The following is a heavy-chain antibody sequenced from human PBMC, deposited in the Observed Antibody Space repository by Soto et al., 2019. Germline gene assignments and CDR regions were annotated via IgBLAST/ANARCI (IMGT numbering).Heavy chain of an antibody. D-gene: IGHD5-12*01. CDR1: GFTFSSYS. J-gene: IGHJ3*02. CDR2: ISSSSSTI. CDR3: ARDPRGWLQLEAFER. V-gene: IGHV3-48*02. Sequence: AGYLRLSCAASGFTFSSYSMNWVRQAPGKGLEWVSYISSSSSTIYYADSVKGRFTISRDNAKNSLYLQMNSLRDEDTTVYYCARDPRGWLQLEAFERWGQGKMVTVS.